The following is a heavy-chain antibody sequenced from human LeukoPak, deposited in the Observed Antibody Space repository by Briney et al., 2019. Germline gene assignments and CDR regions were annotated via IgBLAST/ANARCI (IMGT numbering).Heavy chain of an antibody. CDR3: ARDLGQYYDTSDNWFDP. Sequence: GGSLRLSCAASGLTFDDSGMSWVRQAPGKGLEWVSGINWTGGSTGYADSVKGRFTISRDNAKNSLYLQMNSLRAEDTAVYYCARDLGQYYDTSDNWFDPWGQGTLVTVSS. CDR1: GLTFDDSG. D-gene: IGHD3-22*01. CDR2: INWTGGST. V-gene: IGHV3-20*04. J-gene: IGHJ5*02.